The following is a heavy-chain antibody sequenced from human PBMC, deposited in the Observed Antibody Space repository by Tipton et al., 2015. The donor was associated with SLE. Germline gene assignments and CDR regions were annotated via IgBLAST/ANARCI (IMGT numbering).Heavy chain of an antibody. CDR3: AREVIGDIAVAGASWFDP. CDR1: VYTFTGYY. D-gene: IGHD6-19*01. V-gene: IGHV1-2*06. Sequence: QLVQSGAEVKKPGASVKLSCKASVYTFTGYYIHWVRQAPGQGLEWMGRINPNSGGTNYAQKFQGRVTMTRDTSISTAYMELSRLRSDDTAVYYCAREVIGDIAVAGASWFDPWGQGTLVTVSS. CDR2: INPNSGGT. J-gene: IGHJ5*02.